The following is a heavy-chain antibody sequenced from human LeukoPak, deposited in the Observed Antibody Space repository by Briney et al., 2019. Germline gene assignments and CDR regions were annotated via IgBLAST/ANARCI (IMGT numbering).Heavy chain of an antibody. CDR3: ARNYSPFDY. J-gene: IGHJ4*02. CDR2: ISSDSGTI. CDR1: GFTFSVYS. V-gene: IGHV3-48*01. Sequence: GGSLRLSCAASGFTFSVYSMNWVRQAPGKGLEWVSDISSDSGTIYYADSVKGRFTISRDNAKNSPYLQMDNLRAADTAVYYCARNYSPFDYWGQGTLVTVSS. D-gene: IGHD3-10*01.